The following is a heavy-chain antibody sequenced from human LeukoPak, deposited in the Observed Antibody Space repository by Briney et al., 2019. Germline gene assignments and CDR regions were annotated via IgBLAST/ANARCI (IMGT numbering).Heavy chain of an antibody. Sequence: VASVKVSCKASGGTFNSYSISWVRQAPGQGLEWMGRIIPVLGTADYAQKFQGRVTITADRSTTTAYLELSSLISEDTAVYYCARDRSGSNWYSDYWGQGTLVTVSS. D-gene: IGHD6-13*01. CDR3: ARDRSGSNWYSDY. CDR1: GGTFNSYS. J-gene: IGHJ4*02. V-gene: IGHV1-69*08. CDR2: IIPVLGTA.